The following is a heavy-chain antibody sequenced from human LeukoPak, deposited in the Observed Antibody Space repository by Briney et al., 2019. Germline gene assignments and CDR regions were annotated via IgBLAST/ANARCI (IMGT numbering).Heavy chain of an antibody. CDR1: GYTFTSYY. V-gene: IGHV1-46*01. CDR3: ARDPLAYSDSYYGVTQTMDY. CDR2: INPSGGST. Sequence: ASVKVSCKASGYTFTSYYMHWVRQAPGQGLEWMGIINPSGGSTSYAQKFQGRVTMTRDTSTSTVYMELSSLRSEDTAVYYCARDPLAYSDSYYGVTQTMDYWGQGTLVTVSS. J-gene: IGHJ4*02. D-gene: IGHD1-26*01.